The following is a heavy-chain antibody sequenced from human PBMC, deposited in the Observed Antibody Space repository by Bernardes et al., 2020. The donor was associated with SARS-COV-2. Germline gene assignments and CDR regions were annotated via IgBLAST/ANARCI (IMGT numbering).Heavy chain of an antibody. CDR3: ETYRWLDS. CDR2: IIEDGREI. J-gene: IGHJ4*02. Sequence: GGSLRLSCAASGFTFSTHPMSWVRQAPGKGLEWVATIIEDGREIHYVDSVKGRFTISRDNAKNSLHLQMNSLRVEDTAIYYCETYRWLDSWGQGTLVNVSS. V-gene: IGHV3-7*03. D-gene: IGHD6-19*01. CDR1: GFTFSTHP.